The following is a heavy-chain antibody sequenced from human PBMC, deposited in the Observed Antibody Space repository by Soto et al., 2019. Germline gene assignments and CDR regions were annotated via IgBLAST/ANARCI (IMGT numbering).Heavy chain of an antibody. CDR1: GFTFNLYW. Sequence: EVHLVESGGGLVQPGGSLRLSCAASGFTFNLYWMHWVRQAPGKGLVWVSRINPDGSSTTYADSVKGRFTISRDNSKNKVDLQMNGLGAEDTAIYYCARDNWNSYWGQGALVTVSS. CDR2: INPDGSST. J-gene: IGHJ4*02. V-gene: IGHV3-74*01. D-gene: IGHD1-7*01. CDR3: ARDNWNSY.